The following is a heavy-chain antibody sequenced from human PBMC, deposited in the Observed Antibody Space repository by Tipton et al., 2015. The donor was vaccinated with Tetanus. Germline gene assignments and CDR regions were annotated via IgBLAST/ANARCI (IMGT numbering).Heavy chain of an antibody. CDR2: IYPGDSDT. V-gene: IGHV5-51*01. Sequence: QLVQSGGEVKKPGESLKISCKGSGYIFNNYWIGWVRQKPGKGLEWMGIIYPGDSDTRYSPSFQGQVTISVDKSINTAYLQWSSLKASDTSMFYCARAHCTDGVCNFDFWGRGALATVAS. CDR3: ARAHCTDGVCNFDF. J-gene: IGHJ4*02. CDR1: GYIFNNYW. D-gene: IGHD2-8*01.